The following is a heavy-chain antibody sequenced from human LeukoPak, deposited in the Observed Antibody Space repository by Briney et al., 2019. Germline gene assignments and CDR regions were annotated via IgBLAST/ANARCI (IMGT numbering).Heavy chain of an antibody. Sequence: PSETLSLTCTVSGGSISSYYWSWIRQPPGKGLEWIGCIYYSGSTNYNPSLKSRVTISLDTSKNQVSLKLSSVSAADTAVYYCARGYSGSYGRFDYWGQGTLATVSS. CDR1: GGSISSYY. V-gene: IGHV4-59*01. J-gene: IGHJ4*02. D-gene: IGHD1-26*01. CDR2: IYYSGST. CDR3: ARGYSGSYGRFDY.